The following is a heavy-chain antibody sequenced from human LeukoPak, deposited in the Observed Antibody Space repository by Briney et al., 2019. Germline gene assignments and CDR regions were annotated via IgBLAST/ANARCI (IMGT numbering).Heavy chain of an antibody. Sequence: SVKVSCKASGGIFTSKALSWVRQAPGQGLEWMGGIIPMFRTANYGQKFQGRVTITADDSTSTGYMELSSLRSEDTAVFYCAYLSASNTGAFDVWGQGTVVTVSS. CDR3: AYLSASNTGAFDV. CDR2: IIPMFRTA. CDR1: GGIFTSKA. V-gene: IGHV1-69*13. D-gene: IGHD2-8*02. J-gene: IGHJ3*01.